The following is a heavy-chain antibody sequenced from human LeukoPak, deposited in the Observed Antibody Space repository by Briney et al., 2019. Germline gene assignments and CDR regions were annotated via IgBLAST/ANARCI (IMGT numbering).Heavy chain of an antibody. V-gene: IGHV1-2*06. D-gene: IGHD3-22*01. CDR1: GYTFTGYY. Sequence: ASVKVSCKDSGYTFTGYYMHWVRQAPGQGLEWMGRINPNSGGTNYAQKFQGRVTMTRDTSISTAYMELSRLRSDDTAVYYCARDSGSGYYFDYWGQGTLVTVSS. J-gene: IGHJ4*02. CDR3: ARDSGSGYYFDY. CDR2: INPNSGGT.